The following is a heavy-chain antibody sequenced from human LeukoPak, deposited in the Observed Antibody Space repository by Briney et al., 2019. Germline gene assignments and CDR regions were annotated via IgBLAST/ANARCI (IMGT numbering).Heavy chain of an antibody. CDR2: IIPIFGTA. V-gene: IGHV1-69*05. J-gene: IGHJ4*02. Sequence: SVKVSCKGSGGTFSSYAISWVRQAPGRGLEWMGRIIPIFGTANYAQKFQGRVTLTTDESTSTAYMELSSLRSEDTAVYYCARGGYSGSYTNSDYWGQGTLVTASS. CDR1: GGTFSSYA. CDR3: ARGGYSGSYTNSDY. D-gene: IGHD1-26*01.